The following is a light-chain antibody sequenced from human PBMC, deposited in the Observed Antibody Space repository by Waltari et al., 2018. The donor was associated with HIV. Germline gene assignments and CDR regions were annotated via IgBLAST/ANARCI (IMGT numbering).Light chain of an antibody. CDR1: SSDVGGYNY. V-gene: IGLV2-14*01. J-gene: IGLJ2*01. CDR3: SSYTSSSTYVV. CDR2: EVS. Sequence: QSALTQPASVSGSPGQSITISCTGTSSDVGGYNYVSWYQQHPGKAPKLMIYEVSNRPSGFSNRFSGSKSGNTASLTISGLQAEDEADYYCSSYTSSSTYVVFGGGTKLTVL.